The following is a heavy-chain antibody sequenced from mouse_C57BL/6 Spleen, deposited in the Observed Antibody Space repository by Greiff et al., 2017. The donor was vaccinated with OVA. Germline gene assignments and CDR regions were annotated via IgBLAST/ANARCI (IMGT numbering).Heavy chain of an antibody. CDR1: GYTFTDYY. J-gene: IGHJ3*01. CDR3: ARGGDYYGSSRFAY. D-gene: IGHD1-1*01. V-gene: IGHV1-75*01. Sequence: QVQLQQSGPELVKPGASVKISCKASGYTFTDYYINWVKQRPGQGLEWIGWIFPGSGSTYYNEKFKGKATLTVDKSSSTAYMLLNSLTSEDSAVYFCARGGDYYGSSRFAYWGQGTLVTVSA. CDR2: IFPGSGST.